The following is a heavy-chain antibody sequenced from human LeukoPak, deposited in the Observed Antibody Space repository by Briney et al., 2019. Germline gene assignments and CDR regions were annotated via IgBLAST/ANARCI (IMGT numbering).Heavy chain of an antibody. CDR1: GGSISSSSYY. Sequence: ASETLSLTCTVSGGSISSSSYYWGWIRQPPGKGLEWIGSIYYSGSTYYNPSLKSRVTISVDTSKNQFSLKLSSVTAADTAVYYCARPRITIFGVVIDAIDIWGQGTMVTVSS. CDR3: ARPRITIFGVVIDAIDI. V-gene: IGHV4-39*01. D-gene: IGHD3-3*01. CDR2: IYYSGST. J-gene: IGHJ3*02.